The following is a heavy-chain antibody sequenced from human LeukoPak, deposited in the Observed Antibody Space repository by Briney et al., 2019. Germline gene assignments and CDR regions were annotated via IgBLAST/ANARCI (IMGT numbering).Heavy chain of an antibody. Sequence: GRSLRLSCAASGFTFSSYGMHWVRQAPGKGLEWVAVISYDGSNKYYADSVKGRFTISRDNSKNTLYLQMNSLRAEDTAVYYCAKDPVGCSGGSCYSSYYYYGMDVWGQGTTVTVSS. J-gene: IGHJ6*02. CDR3: AKDPVGCSGGSCYSSYYYYGMDV. D-gene: IGHD2-15*01. V-gene: IGHV3-30*18. CDR1: GFTFSSYG. CDR2: ISYDGSNK.